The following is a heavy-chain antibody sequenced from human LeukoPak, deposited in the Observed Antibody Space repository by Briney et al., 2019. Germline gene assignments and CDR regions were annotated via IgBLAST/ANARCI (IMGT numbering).Heavy chain of an antibody. CDR3: ARDNSVGDNAWWFDP. D-gene: IGHD1-26*01. CDR1: GYTFTSYY. CDR2: MNPNSGHT. Sequence: ASVKVSCKASGYTFTSYYMHWVRQAPGRGLEWMGWMNPNSGHTGYAQKFQGRVTMTRDMSTSTDYMELSSLRSEDTAIYYCARDNSVGDNAWWFDPWGQGTLVTVSS. V-gene: IGHV1-8*02. J-gene: IGHJ5*02.